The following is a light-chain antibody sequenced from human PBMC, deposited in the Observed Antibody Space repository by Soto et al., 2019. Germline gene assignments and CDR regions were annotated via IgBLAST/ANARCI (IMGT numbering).Light chain of an antibody. V-gene: IGKV1-5*03. Sequence: DIQMTQSPSTLSASVGDRVTITCRASQSISSWLAWYQQKPGKAPKLLIYKASSLETGVPSRFSGSGSGTEFTLLISSLQPDDFASYYCQQYGSSSPLTFGQGTKVEIK. CDR2: KAS. J-gene: IGKJ1*01. CDR1: QSISSW. CDR3: QQYGSSSPLT.